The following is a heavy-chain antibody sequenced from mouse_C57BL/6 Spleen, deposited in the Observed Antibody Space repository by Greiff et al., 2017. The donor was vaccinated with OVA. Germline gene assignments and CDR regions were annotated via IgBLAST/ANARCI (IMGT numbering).Heavy chain of an antibody. CDR2: ISDGGSYT. J-gene: IGHJ2*01. CDR3: AREGERGGYFDY. D-gene: IGHD1-1*02. CDR1: GFTFSSYA. Sequence: EVQLVESGGGLVKPGGSLKLSCAASGFTFSSYAMSWVRQTPEKRLEWVATISDGGSYTYYPDNVKGRFTISRDNAKNNLYLQMSHLKSEDTAMYYCAREGERGGYFDYWGQGTTLTVSS. V-gene: IGHV5-4*01.